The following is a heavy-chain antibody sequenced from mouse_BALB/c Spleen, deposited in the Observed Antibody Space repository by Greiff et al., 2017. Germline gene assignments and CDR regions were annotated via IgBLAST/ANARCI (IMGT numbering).Heavy chain of an antibody. V-gene: IGHV14-4*02. J-gene: IGHJ4*01. CDR1: GFNIKDYY. D-gene: IGHD1-1*01. CDR2: IDPENGDT. CDR3: NDLLRVDAMDY. Sequence: VQLQQSGAELVRPGASVKLSCTASGFNIKDYYMHWVKQRPEQGLEWIGWIDPENGDTEYAPKFQGKATMTADTSSNTAYLQLSSLTSEDTAVYYCNDLLRVDAMDYWGQGTSVTVSS.